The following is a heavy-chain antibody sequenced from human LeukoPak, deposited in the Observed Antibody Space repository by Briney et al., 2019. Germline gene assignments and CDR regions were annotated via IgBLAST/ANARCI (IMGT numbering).Heavy chain of an antibody. CDR2: IWYDGSKK. V-gene: IGHV3-33*01. J-gene: IGHJ4*02. D-gene: IGHD3-22*01. Sequence: GESLRLSCAASGFNLSSYGIHWVRQAPGKGLEWVAVIWYDGSKKYYGDSVKGRFTISRDNSKNTLHLQMNSLRVEDTAVYYCARDIGDSGFFLDYWGQGTLVTVSS. CDR1: GFNLSSYG. CDR3: ARDIGDSGFFLDY.